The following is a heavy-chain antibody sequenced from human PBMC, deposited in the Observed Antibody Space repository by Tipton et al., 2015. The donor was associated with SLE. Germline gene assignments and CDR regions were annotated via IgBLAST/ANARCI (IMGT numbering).Heavy chain of an antibody. V-gene: IGHV4-61*09. CDR1: GASISRGSYY. CDR2: VYTGGAT. Sequence: TLSLTCSVSGASISRGSYYWTWVRQPAGKGLEWIGHVYTGGATTYNPSLESRVTISVDTSKNQFSLKLSSVTAADTAVYYCARDSWFGDPWFDPWGQGTLVTVSS. J-gene: IGHJ5*02. CDR3: ARDSWFGDPWFDP. D-gene: IGHD3-10*01.